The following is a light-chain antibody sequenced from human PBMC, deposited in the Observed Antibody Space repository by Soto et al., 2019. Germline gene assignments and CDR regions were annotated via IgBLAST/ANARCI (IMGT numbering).Light chain of an antibody. CDR1: QSVNSNY. CDR3: QQYVSTPPT. J-gene: IGKJ1*01. CDR2: GAS. V-gene: IGKV3-20*01. Sequence: EIVLTQSPGTLSLSPGDSATLSCRASQSVNSNYLAWYQRKPGQAPRLLIYGASNRATDIPYRFSASGSGTDFTLTITRLEAEDFAVYYCQQYVSTPPTFGQGTKVEVK.